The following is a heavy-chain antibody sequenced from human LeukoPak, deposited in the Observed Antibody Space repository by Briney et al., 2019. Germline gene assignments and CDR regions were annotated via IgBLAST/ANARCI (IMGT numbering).Heavy chain of an antibody. J-gene: IGHJ5*01. D-gene: IGHD3-16*01. CDR3: ARLNPGYVTAPHDS. CDR2: VYYSGSI. V-gene: IGHV4-39*01. Sequence: SETLSLTCTVSGGSITAGNHHWGWIRQPPGKGLEWIGSVYYSGSIFSDTSHKSRVTISGDTSKNQFSLSLSSVTAADTAVYYWARLNPGYVTAPHDSWGQGMLVTVSS. CDR1: GGSITAGNHH.